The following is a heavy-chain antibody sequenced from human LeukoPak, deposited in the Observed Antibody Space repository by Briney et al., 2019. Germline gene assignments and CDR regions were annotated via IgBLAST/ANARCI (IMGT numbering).Heavy chain of an antibody. CDR2: ILYDGSEK. D-gene: IGHD3-10*01. Sequence: GGSLRLSCAASGFTFSRFGMHWVRQAPGQGLEWVSFILYDGSEKYYADSVKGRFTISRDNSRNTLSLQMNSLRAEDTAVYYCATFYGSGKGGAFDIWGQGTMVTVSS. CDR1: GFTFSRFG. J-gene: IGHJ3*02. V-gene: IGHV3-30*02. CDR3: ATFYGSGKGGAFDI.